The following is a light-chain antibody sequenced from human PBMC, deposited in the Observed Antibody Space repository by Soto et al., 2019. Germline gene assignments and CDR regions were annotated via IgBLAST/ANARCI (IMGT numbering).Light chain of an antibody. CDR3: CSYAGRYTFV. Sequence: QSVLTQPRSVSGSPGQSVTISCTGASSDVGAYNFVSWYQQHPDKAPKVMIHDVSQRPSGVPDRFSGSKSGNTASLTISGLQAEDEADYYCCSYAGRYTFVFGTGTKLTVL. V-gene: IGLV2-11*01. CDR2: DVS. J-gene: IGLJ1*01. CDR1: SSDVGAYNF.